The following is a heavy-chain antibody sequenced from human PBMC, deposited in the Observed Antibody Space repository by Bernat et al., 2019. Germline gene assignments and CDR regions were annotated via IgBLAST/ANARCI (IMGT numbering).Heavy chain of an antibody. CDR1: GGSFSGYY. J-gene: IGHJ6*03. D-gene: IGHD3-3*01. V-gene: IGHV4-34*01. CDR2: INHSGST. Sequence: QVQLQQWGAGLLKPSETLSLTCAVYGGSFSGYYWSWIRQPPGKGLEWIGEINHSGSTNYNPSLKSRVTISVDTSKNQFSMKLSSVTAADTAVYYCARVKRYYDFWSGYYNYYYMDVWGKGTTVTVSS. CDR3: ARVKRYYDFWSGYYNYYYMDV.